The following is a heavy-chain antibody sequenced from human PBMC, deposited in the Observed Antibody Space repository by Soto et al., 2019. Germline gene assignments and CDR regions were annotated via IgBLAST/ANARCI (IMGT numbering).Heavy chain of an antibody. Sequence: VGSLRLSCAASGFTFSSYSMNWVRQAPGKGLEWVSSISSSSSYIYYADSVKGRFTISRDNAKNSLYLQMNSLRAEDTAVHYCARSAAAATREFDYWGQGTLVTVSS. D-gene: IGHD6-13*01. CDR3: ARSAAAATREFDY. CDR1: GFTFSSYS. CDR2: ISSSSSYI. J-gene: IGHJ4*02. V-gene: IGHV3-21*01.